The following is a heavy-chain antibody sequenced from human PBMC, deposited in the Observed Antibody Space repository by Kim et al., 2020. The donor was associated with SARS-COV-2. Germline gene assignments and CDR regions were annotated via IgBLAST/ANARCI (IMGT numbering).Heavy chain of an antibody. Sequence: TYNDRSRKGRVTISLDRSKNQIFLNINSVTAADTAVYYCARGGGYNSPFDYWGQGTLVTVSS. D-gene: IGHD5-12*01. J-gene: IGHJ4*02. V-gene: IGHV4-30-2*01. CDR2: T. CDR3: ARGGGYNSPFDY.